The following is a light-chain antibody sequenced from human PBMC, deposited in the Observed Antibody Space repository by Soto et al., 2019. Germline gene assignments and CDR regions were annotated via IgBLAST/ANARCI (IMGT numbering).Light chain of an antibody. J-gene: IGKJ1*01. Sequence: DIQMTQSPSTLSGSVGDRVTITCRASQTISSWLAWYQQKPGKAPKLLIYKASTLKSGVPSSFSGSGSGTEFTLTISSLQPDDFATYFCQLYNSYSDAFGQGTKVELK. V-gene: IGKV1-5*03. CDR3: QLYNSYSDA. CDR2: KAS. CDR1: QTISSW.